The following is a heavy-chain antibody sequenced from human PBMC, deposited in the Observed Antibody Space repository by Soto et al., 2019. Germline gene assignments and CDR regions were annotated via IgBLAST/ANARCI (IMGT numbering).Heavy chain of an antibody. CDR2: ISYDGSNK. J-gene: IGHJ6*02. D-gene: IGHD5-12*01. V-gene: IGHV3-30-3*01. Sequence: VGSLRLSCAASGFTFSSYAMHWVRQAPGKGLEWVAVISYDGSNKYYADSVKGRFTISRDNSKNTLYLQMNSLRAEDTAVYYCARASAATSKYYYYGMDVWGQGTTVTVS. CDR3: ARASAATSKYYYYGMDV. CDR1: GFTFSSYA.